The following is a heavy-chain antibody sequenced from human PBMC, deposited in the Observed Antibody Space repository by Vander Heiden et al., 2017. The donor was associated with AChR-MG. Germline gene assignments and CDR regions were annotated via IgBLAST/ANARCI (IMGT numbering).Heavy chain of an antibody. J-gene: IGHJ3*02. CDR1: GGSISRYY. CDR2: IYYSGST. V-gene: IGHV4-59*01. CDR3: AREEEPAFDI. D-gene: IGHD1-26*01. Sequence: QVQLQESGPGLVTPSETLSLTCTVPGGSISRYYWSWIRQPPGKGLEWIGYIYYSGSTNYNPSLKSRVTISVDTSKNQFSLKLSSVTAADTAVYYCAREEEPAFDIWGQGTMVTVSS.